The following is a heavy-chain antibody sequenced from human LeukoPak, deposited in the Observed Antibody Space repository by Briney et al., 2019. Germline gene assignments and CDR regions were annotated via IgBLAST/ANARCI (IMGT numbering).Heavy chain of an antibody. D-gene: IGHD6-19*01. Sequence: ASVNLCCKAAGATFTSYTISWDREAPGQGLEWRGRIILILGIANYAQKFQGRVTITADKSTSTAYMELRSLRSADTAVYYCARDYRSGRSNWFDPWGQGTLVTVSS. CDR2: IILILGIA. J-gene: IGHJ5*02. CDR3: ARDYRSGRSNWFDP. V-gene: IGHV1-69*04. CDR1: GATFTSYT.